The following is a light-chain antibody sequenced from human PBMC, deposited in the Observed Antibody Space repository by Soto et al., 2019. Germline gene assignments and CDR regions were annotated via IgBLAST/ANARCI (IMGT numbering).Light chain of an antibody. CDR3: CSYTSSSTPWV. CDR2: DVS. V-gene: IGLV2-14*03. J-gene: IGLJ1*01. Sequence: QSALTQPASVSGSPGQSITISCTGTSSDVGGYNYVSWYQQHPGKAPKLMIYDVSDRPSGVSNRFSGSKSGNTASLTISGLQAEDEADYYCCSYTSSSTPWVFGTVTKLTVL. CDR1: SSDVGGYNY.